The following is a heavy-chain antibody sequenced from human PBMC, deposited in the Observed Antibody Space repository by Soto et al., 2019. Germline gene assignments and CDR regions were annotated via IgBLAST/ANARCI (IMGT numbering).Heavy chain of an antibody. Sequence: QVQLVQSGAEVKEPGASVKVSCKTSGYTFTGHFINWVRQAPGQGLEWMGSLNPHTGGTNYAHQFQGRVTMTRDTSIDTAYIDLSSLRSDDTAIYYCARELFDHGRGRAFDMCGQGTTVTVSS. V-gene: IGHV1-2*07. CDR3: ARELFDHGRGRAFDM. CDR2: LNPHTGGT. J-gene: IGHJ3*02. D-gene: IGHD2-15*01. CDR1: GYTFTGHF.